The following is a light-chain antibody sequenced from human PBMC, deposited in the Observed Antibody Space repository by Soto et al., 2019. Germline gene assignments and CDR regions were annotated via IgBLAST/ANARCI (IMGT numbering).Light chain of an antibody. V-gene: IGKV3-20*01. J-gene: IGKJ4*01. CDR1: QSVRSNY. CDR3: QQYGNPPAT. Sequence: EIVLTQSPGNLSFSPGERATLSCRASQSVRSNYLAWYQQIPGQAPRVLIYDASSRATGIPDRFSGSGSGTDFTLTVSRLEPEDFAVDYCQQYGNPPATFGGGTKLDI. CDR2: DAS.